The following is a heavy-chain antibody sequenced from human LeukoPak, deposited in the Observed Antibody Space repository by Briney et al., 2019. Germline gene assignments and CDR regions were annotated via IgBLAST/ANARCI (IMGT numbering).Heavy chain of an antibody. CDR1: GFTFSSYS. CDR2: ISYDGSNK. Sequence: GGSLRLSCAASGFTFSSYSMNWVRQAPGKGLEWVAVISYDGSNKYYADSVKGRFTISRDNSKNTLYLQMNSLRAEDTAVYYCAKERGTMVRGVTFDYWGQGTLVTVSS. CDR3: AKERGTMVRGVTFDY. D-gene: IGHD3-10*01. J-gene: IGHJ4*02. V-gene: IGHV3-30*18.